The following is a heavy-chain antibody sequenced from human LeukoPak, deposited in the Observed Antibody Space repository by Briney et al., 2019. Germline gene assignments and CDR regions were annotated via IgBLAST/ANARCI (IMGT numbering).Heavy chain of an antibody. CDR1: GGSVSGNY. CDR2: INHRGST. Sequence: SETQSLTCAVYGGSVSGNYWSWNRQPPGKGLEWIGEINHRGSTNYNPSLKSRVTISVDTFKNQFSLKLSSLTAADTAVYYCARVGRYCSGGSCYYEVAPPTGNWFDPWGQGTLLTVSS. D-gene: IGHD2-15*01. CDR3: ARVGRYCSGGSCYYEVAPPTGNWFDP. V-gene: IGHV4-34*01. J-gene: IGHJ5*02.